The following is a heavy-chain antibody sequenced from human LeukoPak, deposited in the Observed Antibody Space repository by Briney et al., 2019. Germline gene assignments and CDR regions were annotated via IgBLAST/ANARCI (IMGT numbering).Heavy chain of an antibody. D-gene: IGHD1-26*01. CDR1: GFTFSSYG. J-gene: IGHJ4*02. Sequence: GGSLRLSCAASGFTFSSYGMHWVRQAPGKGLEWVAVIWYDGSNKYYADSVKGRFTISRDNSKNTLYLQMNSLRAEDTAVYYCARDRIVGASGIDYWGQGTLVTVSS. CDR2: IWYDGSNK. V-gene: IGHV3-33*01. CDR3: ARDRIVGASGIDY.